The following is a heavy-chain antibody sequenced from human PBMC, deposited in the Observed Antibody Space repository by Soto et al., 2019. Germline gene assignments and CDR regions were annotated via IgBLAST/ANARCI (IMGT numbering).Heavy chain of an antibody. CDR2: TRNKANSYTT. D-gene: IGHD6-19*01. CDR1: GFTSSDHY. V-gene: IGHV3-72*01. J-gene: IGHJ4*02. Sequence: EVQLVESGGGLVQPGGSLRLSCAVSGFTSSDHYMDWVRQAPGKGLEWVGRTRNKANSYTTEYAASVKGRSTISRDDSKHSLYLQMNSLKTEDTAVYYCVRVSLCGWYYFDCWGQGTLVTLSS. CDR3: VRVSLCGWYYFDC.